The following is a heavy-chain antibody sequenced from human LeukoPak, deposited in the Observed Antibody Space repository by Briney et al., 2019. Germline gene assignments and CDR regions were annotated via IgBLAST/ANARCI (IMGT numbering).Heavy chain of an antibody. CDR1: GGTFSSYA. Sequence: GASVKVSCKASGGTFSSYAISWVRQAPGQGLEWMGRIIPILGIANYAQKFQGRVTITADKSTSTAYMELSSLRSEDTAVYYCARGSSELLMDVLYQRGLYGMDVWGQGTTVTVSS. D-gene: IGHD1-26*01. CDR3: ARGSSELLMDVLYQRGLYGMDV. J-gene: IGHJ6*02. CDR2: IIPILGIA. V-gene: IGHV1-69*04.